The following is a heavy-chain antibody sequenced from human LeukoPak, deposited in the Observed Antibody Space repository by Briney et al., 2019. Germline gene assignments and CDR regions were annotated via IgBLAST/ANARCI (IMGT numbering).Heavy chain of an antibody. V-gene: IGHV4-59*01. CDR2: IYYSGST. CDR3: ARGSGRHCSSTSCYRADYYFDY. D-gene: IGHD2-2*02. J-gene: IGHJ4*02. CDR1: GGSISSYY. Sequence: SETLSLTCTVSGGSISSYYWSWIRQPPGKGLEWIGYIYYSGSTNYNPSLKSRVTISVDTSKNQFSLKLSSVTAADTAVYYCARGSGRHCSSTSCYRADYYFDYWGQGTLVTVSS.